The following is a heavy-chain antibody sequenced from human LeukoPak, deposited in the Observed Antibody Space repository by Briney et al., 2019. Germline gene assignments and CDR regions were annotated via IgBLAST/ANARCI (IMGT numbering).Heavy chain of an antibody. V-gene: IGHV4-61*02. CDR2: IYTSGST. CDR3: AREGSSVYDFWSGSFDY. D-gene: IGHD3-3*01. CDR1: GGSISSGSYY. J-gene: IGHJ4*02. Sequence: SETLSLTCTVSGGSISSGSYYWSWIRQPAGKGLEWIGRIYTSGSTNYNPSLKSRVTISVDTSKNQFSLKLSSVTAADTAVYYCAREGSSVYDFWSGSFDYWGQGTLVTVSS.